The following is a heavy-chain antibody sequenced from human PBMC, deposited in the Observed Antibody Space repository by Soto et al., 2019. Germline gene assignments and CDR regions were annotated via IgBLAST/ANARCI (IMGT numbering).Heavy chain of an antibody. CDR3: ARVSVYYDNSGYYSFDS. Sequence: SGPTLVNPTETPTLTCAVSGFSLSNPRMGVSWIRQPPGRALEWLAHIFSSHEDSYSPSLKDRLTISKDTSKSQVVLTMTHMDPADTATYYCARVSVYYDNSGYYSFDSWGQGTLVTVSS. CDR2: IFSSHED. J-gene: IGHJ5*01. CDR1: GFSLSNPRMG. D-gene: IGHD3-22*01. V-gene: IGHV2-26*01.